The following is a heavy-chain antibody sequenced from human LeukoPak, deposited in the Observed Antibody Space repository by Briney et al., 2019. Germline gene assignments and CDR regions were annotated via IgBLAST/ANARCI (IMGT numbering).Heavy chain of an antibody. CDR1: GFTFSSYA. D-gene: IGHD3-22*01. J-gene: IGHJ4*02. V-gene: IGHV3-23*01. CDR2: ISGSGGST. Sequence: GGSLRLSCAASGFTFSSYAMSWARQAPGKGLEWVSAISGSGGSTYYADSVKGRFTIARDNSKNTLYLQMNSLRAEDTAVYYCAKIGDYYDSSGYYYVISFDYWGQGTLVTVSS. CDR3: AKIGDYYDSSGYYYVISFDY.